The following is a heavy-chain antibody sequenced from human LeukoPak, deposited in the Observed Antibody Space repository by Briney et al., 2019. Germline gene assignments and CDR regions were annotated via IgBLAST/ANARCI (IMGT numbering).Heavy chain of an antibody. Sequence: PGGSLRLSCAASGFTFSSYWMSWVRPAPGKGLEWVANIKQDGTEKYYVDSVKGRFTISRDNAKNSLYLQMNSLRAEDTAVYYCARDVVYYDSSGYYYPFWNYWGQGTLVTVSS. CDR1: GFTFSSYW. D-gene: IGHD3-22*01. V-gene: IGHV3-7*01. CDR3: ARDVVYYDSSGYYYPFWNY. CDR2: IKQDGTEK. J-gene: IGHJ4*02.